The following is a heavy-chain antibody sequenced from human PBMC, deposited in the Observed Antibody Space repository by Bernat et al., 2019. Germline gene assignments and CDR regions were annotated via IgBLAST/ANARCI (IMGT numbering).Heavy chain of an antibody. Sequence: QVQLQQWGAGLLKPSETLSLTCAVYGGSFSGYYWSWIRQPPGKGLEWIGEINHSGRTNYNPSLQSGVTISDDTSKNLFSLKLGSVTAADTAVYYCARCRSNYWFDPWGQGTLVTVSS. V-gene: IGHV4-34*01. CDR1: GGSFSGYY. CDR3: ARCRSNYWFDP. D-gene: IGHD4-11*01. J-gene: IGHJ5*02. CDR2: INHSGRT.